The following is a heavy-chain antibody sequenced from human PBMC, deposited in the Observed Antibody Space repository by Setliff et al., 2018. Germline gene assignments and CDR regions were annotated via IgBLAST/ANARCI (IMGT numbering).Heavy chain of an antibody. D-gene: IGHD3-22*01. CDR2: INSDGSST. CDR1: GGSISSSSYY. V-gene: IGHV3-74*01. Sequence: ETLSLTCTVSGGSISSSSYYWGWVRQAPGKGLVWVSRINSDGSSTSYADSVKGRFTISRDNAKNTLYLQMNSLRAEDTAVYYCARGSRPHYYDSSPRNAWGQGTLVTVSS. CDR3: ARGSRPHYYDSSPRNA. J-gene: IGHJ5*02.